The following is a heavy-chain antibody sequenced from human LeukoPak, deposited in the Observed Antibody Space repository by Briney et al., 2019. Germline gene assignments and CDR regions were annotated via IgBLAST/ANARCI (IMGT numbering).Heavy chain of an antibody. D-gene: IGHD5-18*01. CDR3: ARLINSYGYGFGAFDV. V-gene: IGHV4-39*01. CDR2: SYYSGST. J-gene: IGHJ3*01. CDR1: GGSISNSYY. Sequence: SETLSLTCTVSGGSISNSYYWGWIRQPPGKGLEWIGSSYYSGSTYKNPSLKSRVPISVDTSKNQFSLKLSSVTATDTAVYYCARLINSYGYGFGAFDVWGQGTVVTVSS.